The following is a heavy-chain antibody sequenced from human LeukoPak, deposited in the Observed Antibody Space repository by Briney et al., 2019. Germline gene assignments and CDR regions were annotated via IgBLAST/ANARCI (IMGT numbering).Heavy chain of an antibody. CDR1: GFTFSSYS. CDR3: ARIPYDSSGYYDY. V-gene: IGHV3-21*04. D-gene: IGHD3-22*01. J-gene: IGHJ4*02. CDR2: ISSSSSYI. Sequence: GGSLRLSCAASGFTFSSYSMNWVRQAPGKGLEWVSSISSSSSYIYYADSVKGRFTISRDNAKNSLYLQMNSLRAEDTALYYCARIPYDSSGYYDYWGQGTLVTVSS.